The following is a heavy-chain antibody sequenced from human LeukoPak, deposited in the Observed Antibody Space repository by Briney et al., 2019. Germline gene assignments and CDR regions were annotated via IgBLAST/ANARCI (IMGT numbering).Heavy chain of an antibody. J-gene: IGHJ6*03. Sequence: SVKVSCKASGGTFSSYAINWVRQAPGQGLEWMGGIIPISETTNYALKFQGRVTITTDESTSTAYMELSGLRSEDTAVYYCARVPPAFWGGRNFYYHYMDVWGKGTTVTVSS. CDR1: GGTFSSYA. CDR2: IIPISETT. D-gene: IGHD3-3*01. CDR3: ARVPPAFWGGRNFYYHYMDV. V-gene: IGHV1-69*05.